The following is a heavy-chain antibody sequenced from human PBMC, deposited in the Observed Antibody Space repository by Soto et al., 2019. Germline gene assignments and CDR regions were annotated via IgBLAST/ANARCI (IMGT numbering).Heavy chain of an antibody. Sequence: QVQLVQSGAEVKKPGASVEVSCKASGYTFSSYGINWVRQAPGQGLEWMGWINPYNGHTNHAQEFQDRVTMTTDTSTTTAYMELRGLRSDDTAVYYCARARGGRSPRDGYYYGMDVWGQGTTVTVSS. V-gene: IGHV1-18*04. J-gene: IGHJ6*02. CDR1: GYTFSSYG. CDR2: INPYNGHT. D-gene: IGHD3-16*01. CDR3: ARARGGRSPRDGYYYGMDV.